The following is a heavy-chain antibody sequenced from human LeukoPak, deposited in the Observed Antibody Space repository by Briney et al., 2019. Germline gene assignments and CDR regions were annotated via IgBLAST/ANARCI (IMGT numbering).Heavy chain of an antibody. CDR3: ARDMSTGWHGIQDY. CDR2: ISYDGSKK. Sequence: GGSLRLSCAASGFIFSRNAMHWVRQAPGKGLEWVAVISYDGSKKYYTDAVKGRFTISRDNSKNTLYLQMNSLRAEDTAVYYCARDMSTGWHGIQDYWGQGTLVTVSP. D-gene: IGHD6-19*01. CDR1: GFIFSRNA. V-gene: IGHV3-30*04. J-gene: IGHJ4*02.